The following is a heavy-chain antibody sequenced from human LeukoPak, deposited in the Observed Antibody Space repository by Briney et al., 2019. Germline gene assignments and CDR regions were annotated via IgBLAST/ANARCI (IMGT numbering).Heavy chain of an antibody. D-gene: IGHD1/OR15-1a*01. CDR1: GGSISSYY. Sequence: SETLSLTCTVSGGSISSYYWSWIRQPPGKGLEWIGYIYYSGSTNYNPSLKSRVTISVDTSKNQFSLRLSSVTAADTAVYYCARNKNYFDYWGQGTLVTVSS. CDR3: ARNKNYFDY. CDR2: IYYSGST. V-gene: IGHV4-59*01. J-gene: IGHJ4*02.